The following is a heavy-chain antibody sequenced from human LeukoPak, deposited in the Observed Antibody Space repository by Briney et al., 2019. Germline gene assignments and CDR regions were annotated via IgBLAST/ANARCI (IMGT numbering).Heavy chain of an antibody. Sequence: GGSLRLSCAASGFTFSDYWMHWVRHAPGKGLVWVSRISSDGSRVTYADSVKGRFTISRDNAKNSLYLQMNSLRAEDTAVYYCARGPYYDILTGGAFDIWGQGTMVTVSS. V-gene: IGHV3-74*01. D-gene: IGHD3-9*01. CDR3: ARGPYYDILTGGAFDI. CDR2: ISSDGSRV. CDR1: GFTFSDYW. J-gene: IGHJ3*02.